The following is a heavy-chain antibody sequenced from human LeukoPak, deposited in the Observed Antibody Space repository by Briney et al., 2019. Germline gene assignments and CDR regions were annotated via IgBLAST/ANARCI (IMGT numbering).Heavy chain of an antibody. V-gene: IGHV4-34*01. CDR1: GGSFSGYY. CDR3: ARSLREYQLLFPFDP. CDR2: INHSGST. D-gene: IGHD2-2*01. Sequence: PSETLSLTCAVYGGSFSGYYWSWIRQPPGKGLEWIGEINHSGSTNYNPSLKSRVTISVDTSKNQFSLKLSSVTAADTAVYYCARSLREYQLLFPFDPWGQGTLVTVSS. J-gene: IGHJ5*02.